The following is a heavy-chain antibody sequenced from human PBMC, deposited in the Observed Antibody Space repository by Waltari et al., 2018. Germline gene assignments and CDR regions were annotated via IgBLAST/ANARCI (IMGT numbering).Heavy chain of an antibody. Sequence: QVQLVQSGAEVKKPGSSVKVSCKASGGTFSRYAISWVRQAPGQGLEWMGGIIPIFGTANYAQKFQGRVTITADESTSTAYMELSSLRSEDTAVYYCARAATYYYDSSGSSDAFDIWGQGTMVTVSS. J-gene: IGHJ3*02. CDR3: ARAATYYYDSSGSSDAFDI. V-gene: IGHV1-69*01. D-gene: IGHD3-22*01. CDR2: IIPIFGTA. CDR1: GGTFSRYA.